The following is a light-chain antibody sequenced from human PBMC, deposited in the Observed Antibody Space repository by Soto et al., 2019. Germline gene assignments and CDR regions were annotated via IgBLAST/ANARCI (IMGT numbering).Light chain of an antibody. CDR2: GAA. CDR3: QQYDKWPPLT. V-gene: IGKV3-15*01. Sequence: EIVMTQSPATLSVSPGERATLSCRASQSIGGNLAWYQQKPGQAPRLLIYGAATRATGVPARFSGSGSGTEFSLTISSLQSEDFAVYYCQQYDKWPPLTFGGGTKVDIK. J-gene: IGKJ4*01. CDR1: QSIGGN.